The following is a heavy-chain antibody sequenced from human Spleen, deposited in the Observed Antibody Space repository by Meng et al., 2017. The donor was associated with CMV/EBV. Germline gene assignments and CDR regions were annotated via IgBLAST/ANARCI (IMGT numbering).Heavy chain of an antibody. CDR1: DTFSSYD. CDR3: ARTGYYYDTSGYSSSDS. V-gene: IGHV1-18*01. D-gene: IGHD3-22*01. J-gene: IGHJ4*02. Sequence: DTFSSYDINWVAQAPGQGLEWIGWIGPYNGKTNYAQKLQGRVTMTTDTSTNTGYMELRSLRSDDTAVYYCARTGYYYDTSGYSSSDSWGQGTLVTVSS. CDR2: IGPYNGKT.